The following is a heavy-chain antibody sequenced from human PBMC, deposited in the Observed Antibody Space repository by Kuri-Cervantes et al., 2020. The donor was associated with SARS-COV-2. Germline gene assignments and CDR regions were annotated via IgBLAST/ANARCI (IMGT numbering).Heavy chain of an antibody. V-gene: IGHV4-4*07. J-gene: IGHJ6*02. CDR3: ARSPRLGYCSGGSCDWGSYYGMDV. CDR1: GGSISSYY. Sequence: GSLRLSCTVSGGSISSYYWSWIRQPAGEGLEWIGRIYTSGSTNYNPSLKSRVTMSVDTSKNQFSLKLSSVTAADTAVYYCARSPRLGYCSGGSCDWGSYYGMDVWGQGTTVTVSS. CDR2: IYTSGST. D-gene: IGHD2-15*01.